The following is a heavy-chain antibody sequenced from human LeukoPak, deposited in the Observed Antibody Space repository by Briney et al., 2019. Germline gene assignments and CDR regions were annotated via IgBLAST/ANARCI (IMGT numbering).Heavy chain of an antibody. J-gene: IGHJ6*03. CDR3: AKWDDYFYYMDV. D-gene: IGHD1-26*01. CDR2: ISGSGGGT. Sequence: GGSLRLSCAASRFTFSNYATSWVRQAPGKRLEWVSSISGSGGGTFYANSVRGRFTISRDNSKNTLFLQMNGLRADDTAVYYCAKWDDYFYYMDVWGQGTTVTVSS. CDR1: RFTFSNYA. V-gene: IGHV3-23*01.